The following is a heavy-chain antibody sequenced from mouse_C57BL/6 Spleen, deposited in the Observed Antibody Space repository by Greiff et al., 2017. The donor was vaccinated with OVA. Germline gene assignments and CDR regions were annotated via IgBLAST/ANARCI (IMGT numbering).Heavy chain of an antibody. CDR2: IYPSDSET. J-gene: IGHJ3*01. CDR3: ARGIYYYGSSYVRFAY. D-gene: IGHD1-1*01. V-gene: IGHV1-61*01. CDR1: GYTFTSYW. Sequence: QVQLQQPGAELVRPGSSVKLSCKASGYTFTSYWMDWVKQRPGQGLEWIGNIYPSDSETHYNQKFKDKATLTVDKSSSTAYMQLSSLTSEDSAVYYCARGIYYYGSSYVRFAYWGQGTLVTVSA.